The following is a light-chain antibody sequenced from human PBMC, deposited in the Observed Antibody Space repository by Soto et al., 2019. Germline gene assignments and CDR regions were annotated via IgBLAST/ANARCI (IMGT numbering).Light chain of an antibody. CDR1: SSDVGGYNY. J-gene: IGLJ2*01. CDR2: EVS. Sequence: QSVLTQPASVSGSPGQSITISCTGTSSDVGGYNYVSWYQQHPGKAPKLMIYEVSNRPSGVSNRFSGSKSGNTASLTISGLQAEDEADYYCSSYTSSSTVVGVFGGGTKLTVL. V-gene: IGLV2-14*01. CDR3: SSYTSSSTVVGV.